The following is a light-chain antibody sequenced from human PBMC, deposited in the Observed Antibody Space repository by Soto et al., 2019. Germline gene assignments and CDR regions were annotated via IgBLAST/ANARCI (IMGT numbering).Light chain of an antibody. CDR1: QSISSW. V-gene: IGKV1-5*03. CDR2: KAS. Sequence: DIRMTQSPSTLSASVGDRVTITCRASQSISSWLAWYQQKPGKAPKLLIYKASSLESGVPSRFSGSGSGTEFTLTISSLQPDDFATYYCQQYNSYPETFGQGTKVDIK. J-gene: IGKJ1*01. CDR3: QQYNSYPET.